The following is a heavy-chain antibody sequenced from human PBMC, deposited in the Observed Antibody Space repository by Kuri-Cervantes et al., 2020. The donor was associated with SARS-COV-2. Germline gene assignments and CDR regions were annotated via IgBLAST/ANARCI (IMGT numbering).Heavy chain of an antibody. V-gene: IGHV4-30-4*08. Sequence: SETLSLTCTVSGGSISSSSYYWGWIRQPPGKGLEWIGYIYYSGSTYYNPSLKSRVTISVDTSKNQFSLKLSSVTAADTAVYYCARAYFRLRYCSSTSCYRDDAFDIWGQGTMVTVSS. CDR1: GGSISSSSYY. CDR3: ARAYFRLRYCSSTSCYRDDAFDI. CDR2: IYYSGST. D-gene: IGHD2-2*02. J-gene: IGHJ3*02.